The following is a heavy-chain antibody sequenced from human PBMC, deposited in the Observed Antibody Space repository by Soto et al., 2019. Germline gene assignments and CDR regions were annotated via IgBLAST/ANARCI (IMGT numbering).Heavy chain of an antibody. V-gene: IGHV5-51*01. CDR3: ARQLGFNYYYYYGMDV. CDR2: IYPGDSDT. Sequence: GESLKISCKGSGYSFTSYWIGWVRQMPGKGLEWMGIIYPGDSDTRYSPSFQGQVTISADNSISTAYLQWSSLKASDTAMYDCARQLGFNYYYYYGMDVWGQGTTVTVSS. CDR1: GYSFTSYW. J-gene: IGHJ6*02. D-gene: IGHD3-10*01.